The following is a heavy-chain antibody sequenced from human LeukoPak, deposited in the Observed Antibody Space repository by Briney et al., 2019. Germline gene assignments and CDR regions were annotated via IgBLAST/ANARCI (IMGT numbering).Heavy chain of an antibody. CDR1: GGTFSSYA. J-gene: IGHJ4*02. CDR2: IIPILGIA. V-gene: IGHV1-69*04. CDR3: ARARGDSSSWYVLY. D-gene: IGHD6-13*01. Sequence: SVKVSCKASGGTFSSYAISWVRQAPGQGLEWMGRIIPILGIANYAQKFQGRVTITADKSTSTAYMELSSLRSEDTAVYYCARARGDSSSWYVLYWGQGTLVTVSS.